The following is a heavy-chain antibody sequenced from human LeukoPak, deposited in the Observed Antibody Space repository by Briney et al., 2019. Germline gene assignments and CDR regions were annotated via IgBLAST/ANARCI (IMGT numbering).Heavy chain of an antibody. J-gene: IGHJ4*02. Sequence: SETLSLTCTVSGGSVSSYYWSWIRQPPGKGLESIGYIYYSNTNYNPSLKSRVTISIDTSKNQFSLKLSSVTAADTAVYYCARLKYGDYGLYYFDYWGQGTLVTVSS. CDR3: ARLKYGDYGLYYFDY. CDR1: GGSVSSYY. V-gene: IGHV4-59*08. D-gene: IGHD4-17*01. CDR2: IYYSNT.